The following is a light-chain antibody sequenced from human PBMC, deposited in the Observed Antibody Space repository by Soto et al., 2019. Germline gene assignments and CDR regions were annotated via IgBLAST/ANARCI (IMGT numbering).Light chain of an antibody. Sequence: QSVLTQPPSASGTPGQRVTISCSGSSSNIGSNTVNWYQQLPGTAPKLMIYEVTIRPSGVSDRFSGSKSGNTASLTVSGLQAEDEADYYCSSYTGGNPSYVFGTGTKVTV. V-gene: IGLV1-44*01. J-gene: IGLJ1*01. CDR1: SSNIGSNT. CDR2: EVT. CDR3: SSYTGGNPSYV.